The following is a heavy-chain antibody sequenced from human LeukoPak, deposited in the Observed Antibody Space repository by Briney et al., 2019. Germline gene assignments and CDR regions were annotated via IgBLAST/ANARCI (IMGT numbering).Heavy chain of an antibody. V-gene: IGHV3-15*07. Sequence: GGSLRLSCAASGFRFSDAWMNWVRQAPGKGLEWVGHIRSKADGGTPDYIAAVKGRFTISRDDSKDTLYLQMTSLNPEDPAMYYCTTRSPARYCSDGACYSSADYWGQGTLVTVSS. J-gene: IGHJ4*02. CDR2: IRSKADGGTP. CDR3: TTRSPARYCSDGACYSSADY. CDR1: GFRFSDAW. D-gene: IGHD2-15*01.